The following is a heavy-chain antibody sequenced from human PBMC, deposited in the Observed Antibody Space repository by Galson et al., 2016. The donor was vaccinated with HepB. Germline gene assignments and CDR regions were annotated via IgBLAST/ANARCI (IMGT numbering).Heavy chain of an antibody. CDR2: INHSGST. D-gene: IGHD6-13*01. CDR3: ARGLDRQQPGTFDI. V-gene: IGHV4-34*01. Sequence: SETLSLTCVVYGGSFSDYYWNWIRQPPGKGLEWIGEINHSGSTIYIPSLKSRVTISVDTSKNQFSLKLISVTAADTAVYYCARGLDRQQPGTFDIWGQGTMVTVSS. CDR1: GGSFSDYY. J-gene: IGHJ3*02.